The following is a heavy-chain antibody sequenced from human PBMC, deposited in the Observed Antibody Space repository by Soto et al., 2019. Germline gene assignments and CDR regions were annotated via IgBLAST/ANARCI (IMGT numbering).Heavy chain of an antibody. V-gene: IGHV4-59*08. J-gene: IGHJ4*02. D-gene: IGHD4-17*01. CDR3: ARHKSTVSPLDH. CDR1: GDSISPYY. CDR2: IYSFGST. Sequence: SETLSLTCTVSGDSISPYYWSWIRQPPGQGLEWIGFIYSFGSTNYNASLASRVTMSVDTSKNQVSLKLTSVTAADTAVYYCARHKSTVSPLDHWGQGILVTVSS.